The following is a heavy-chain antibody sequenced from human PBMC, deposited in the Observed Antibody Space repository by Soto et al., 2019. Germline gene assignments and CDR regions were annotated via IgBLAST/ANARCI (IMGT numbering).Heavy chain of an antibody. V-gene: IGHV4-31*03. CDR1: GGSISSGGYY. D-gene: IGHD3-10*01. Sequence: SETLSLTCTVSGGSISSGGYYWSWIRQHPGKGLEWIGYIYYSGSTYYNPSLKSRVTISVDTSKNQFSLKLSSVTAADTAVYYCAQSGGGGSGSYYRQRPRKNGYYYGMDVWGQGPTVTVSS. CDR2: IYYSGST. CDR3: AQSGGGGSGSYYRQRPRKNGYYYGMDV. J-gene: IGHJ6*02.